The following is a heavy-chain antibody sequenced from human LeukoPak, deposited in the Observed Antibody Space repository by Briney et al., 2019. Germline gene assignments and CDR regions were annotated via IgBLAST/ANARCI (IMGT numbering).Heavy chain of an antibody. Sequence: PSETLSLTCAIYSESFSGYYWGWIRQPPGKCLEWIGNIFYSGSTYYGPSLKSRLTISLDTSRNQFSLKLSSVTAADAAVYYCARALHYDILTGYASPNYYYYMDVWGKGTTVTISS. CDR3: ARALHYDILTGYASPNYYYYMDV. D-gene: IGHD3-9*01. J-gene: IGHJ6*03. CDR1: SESFSGYY. V-gene: IGHV4-34*12. CDR2: IFYSGST.